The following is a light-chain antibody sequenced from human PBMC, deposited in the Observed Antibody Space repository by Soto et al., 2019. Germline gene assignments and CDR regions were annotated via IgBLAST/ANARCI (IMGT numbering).Light chain of an antibody. CDR2: GAS. V-gene: IGKV3-15*01. J-gene: IGKJ2*01. CDR3: QQYNNWPPNT. CDR1: QSVTTN. Sequence: EVVMPQSAPHLYVYTGESATLSCRASQSVTTNMAWYQQKPGQAPRLLIYGASTRATGVPDRFSGSGSGTEFTLSISSLQSEDFAVYYCQQYNNWPPNTFGQATNVDIK.